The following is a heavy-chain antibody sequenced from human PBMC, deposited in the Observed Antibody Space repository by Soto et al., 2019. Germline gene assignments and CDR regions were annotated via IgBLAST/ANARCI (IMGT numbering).Heavy chain of an antibody. CDR3: ARESSYCSSTSCPDSYYGMDV. Sequence: GASVKVSCKASGYTFSDYYIHWVRQAPGQGLGRMGWISTRSGSANFAQRFQGRVSMTRDTSITTAYMELRSLRSDDTAVYYCARESSYCSSTSCPDSYYGMDVWGQGTTVTVSS. J-gene: IGHJ6*02. CDR2: ISTRSGSA. D-gene: IGHD2-2*01. V-gene: IGHV1-2*02. CDR1: GYTFSDYY.